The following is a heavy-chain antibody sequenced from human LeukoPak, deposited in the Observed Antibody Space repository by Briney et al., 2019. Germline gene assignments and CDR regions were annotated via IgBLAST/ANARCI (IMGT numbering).Heavy chain of an antibody. J-gene: IGHJ4*02. CDR3: AKAPRPDIVLMVYATH. D-gene: IGHD2-8*01. V-gene: IGHV3-23*01. CDR1: GFTFSSYA. Sequence: GGSLRLSCAASGFTFSSYAMSWVRQAPGKGLEWVTAISGSGGSTYYADSVKGRFTISRDNSKNTLYLQMNSLRAEDTAVYYCAKAPRPDIVLMVYATHWGQGTLVTVSS. CDR2: ISGSGGST.